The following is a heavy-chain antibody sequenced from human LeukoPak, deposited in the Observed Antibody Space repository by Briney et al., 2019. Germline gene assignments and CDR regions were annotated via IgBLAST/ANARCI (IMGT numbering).Heavy chain of an antibody. V-gene: IGHV3-48*03. D-gene: IGHD3-22*01. CDR1: GFTFSSYE. J-gene: IGHJ4*02. CDR2: ISSRGSTI. CDR3: ARAHYYDSSGSLDY. Sequence: SRRLSCAASGFTFSSYEMNWVRQAPGKGLEWVSYISSRGSTIYYADSVKGRLTIYRDNAKNSLYLQMNSLRAEDTAVYYCARAHYYDSSGSLDYWGQGTLVTVSS.